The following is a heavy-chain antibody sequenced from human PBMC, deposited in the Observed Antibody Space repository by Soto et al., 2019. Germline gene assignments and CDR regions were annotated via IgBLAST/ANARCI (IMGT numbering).Heavy chain of an antibody. J-gene: IGHJ5*02. Sequence: QVQLQESGPGLVEPSQTLSLTCTVSGGSISSGDYYWSWFRQHPGKGLEWIGSIYFSGTTYYNPSLKGRVTISVDTSKSQFSLKLSSVTAADSAVDYCARRDRSGFSYRLDTWGQGTLVTVPS. CDR1: GGSISSGDYY. D-gene: IGHD3-22*01. V-gene: IGHV4-31*03. CDR2: IYFSGTT. CDR3: ARRDRSGFSYRLDT.